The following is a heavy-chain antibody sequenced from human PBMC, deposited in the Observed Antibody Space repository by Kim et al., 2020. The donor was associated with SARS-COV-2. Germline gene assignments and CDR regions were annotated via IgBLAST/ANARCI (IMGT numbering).Heavy chain of an antibody. CDR3: TTLATTTYYDILTCYYRLDY. V-gene: IGHV3-15*01. J-gene: IGHJ4*02. Sequence: RFTISRDDSKNTLYLQMNSLKTEDTAVYYCTTLATTTYYDILTCYYRLDYWGQGTLVTVSS. D-gene: IGHD3-9*01.